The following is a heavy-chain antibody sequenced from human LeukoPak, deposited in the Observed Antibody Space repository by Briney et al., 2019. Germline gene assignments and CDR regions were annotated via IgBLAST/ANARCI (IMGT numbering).Heavy chain of an antibody. V-gene: IGHV1-18*04. D-gene: IGHD2-2*01. Sequence: VASVNVSCKASGYTFTNYGFSWVRQAPGQGLEWMGWISTYNGNTNYAQQLQGRVTMTLATSTSTVYMALRSLRSGVTAVYYCARGYCRSASCNEPPLDGMDVWGQGTTVTVS. CDR3: ARGYCRSASCNEPPLDGMDV. CDR1: GYTFTNYG. J-gene: IGHJ6*02. CDR2: ISTYNGNT.